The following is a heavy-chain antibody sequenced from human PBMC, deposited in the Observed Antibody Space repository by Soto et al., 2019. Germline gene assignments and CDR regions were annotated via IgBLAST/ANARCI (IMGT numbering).Heavy chain of an antibody. D-gene: IGHD2-2*01. CDR1: GFTFSSFA. CDR2: VSFDGNRQ. CDR3: ARRHREVPALIGDYFDY. Sequence: QVQLVESGGGVVQPGKSLTLSCAASGFTFSSFAMHWVRQPPGKGLEWVAVVSFDGNRQYFSDSVKGRFTISRDNSKNTVSLHMNSLRDDGSALYYCARRHREVPALIGDYFDYWGQGTLVTVSS. J-gene: IGHJ4*02. V-gene: IGHV3-30*04.